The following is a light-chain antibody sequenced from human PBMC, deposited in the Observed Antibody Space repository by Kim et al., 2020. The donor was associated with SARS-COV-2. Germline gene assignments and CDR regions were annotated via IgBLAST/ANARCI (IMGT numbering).Light chain of an antibody. V-gene: IGLV2-14*03. Sequence: GQSITISRTGTSSDVGGYNYVSWYQQHPGKAPKLMIYDVSNRPSGVSNRFSGSKSGNTASLTISGLQAEDEADYYCSSYTSSSTQVFGGGTKL. CDR1: SSDVGGYNY. CDR2: DVS. J-gene: IGLJ3*02. CDR3: SSYTSSSTQV.